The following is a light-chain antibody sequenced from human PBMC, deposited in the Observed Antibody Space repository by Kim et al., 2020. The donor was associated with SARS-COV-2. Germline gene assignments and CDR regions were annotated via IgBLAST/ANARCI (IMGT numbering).Light chain of an antibody. CDR2: GAS. J-gene: IGKJ4*01. V-gene: IGKV3-11*01. CDR1: RIISTF. CDR3: QQRNNWPLT. Sequence: SLSPGAGATISCRANRIISTFFAWYQQKPGQPPSLLIYGASNRATGIPAWFSGSGSGADFTLIISRLEPEDFAIYYCQQRNNWPLTFGGGTKLEI.